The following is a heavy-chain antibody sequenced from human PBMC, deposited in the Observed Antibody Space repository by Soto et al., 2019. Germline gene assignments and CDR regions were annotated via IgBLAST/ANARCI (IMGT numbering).Heavy chain of an antibody. CDR3: ARHYSSGSRNWFDP. CDR2: IYYSGST. Sequence: LSLTCSVSCGSINSSNYFWGWVRQPPGKGLEWIGSIYYSGSTYYNPSLRSRVTISVDTSKNQFSLKLSSVTAADTAVFYCARHYSSGSRNWFDPWGQGTLVTVSS. CDR1: CGSINSSNYF. V-gene: IGHV4-39*01. D-gene: IGHD6-19*01. J-gene: IGHJ5*02.